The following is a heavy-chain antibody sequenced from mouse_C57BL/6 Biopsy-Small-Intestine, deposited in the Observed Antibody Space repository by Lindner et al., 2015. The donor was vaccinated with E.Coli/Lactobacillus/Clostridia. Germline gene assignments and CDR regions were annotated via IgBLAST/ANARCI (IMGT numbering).Heavy chain of an antibody. CDR3: ARSGYYDSSYGAY. D-gene: IGHD2-12*01. CDR1: GYTFTNYW. Sequence: VQLQESGAVLAKPGASVKTSCKASGYTFTNYWMHWVKQRPGQGLEWIGYINPSSGYTESNQKFKDKATLTADKSSSTAYMQLSSLTSEDSAVYYCARSGYYDSSYGAYWGQGTLVTVSA. V-gene: IGHV1-7*01. CDR2: INPSSGYT. J-gene: IGHJ3*01.